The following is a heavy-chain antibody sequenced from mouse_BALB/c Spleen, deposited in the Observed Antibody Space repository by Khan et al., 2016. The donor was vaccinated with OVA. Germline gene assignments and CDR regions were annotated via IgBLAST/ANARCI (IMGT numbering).Heavy chain of an antibody. J-gene: IGHJ3*01. CDR2: ISDLAYTI. D-gene: IGHD1-2*01. CDR1: GFTFSDYG. CDR3: ARGGGTAPFAY. Sequence: EVELVESGGGLVQPGGSRKLSCEASGFTFSDYGMAWVRQAPGKGPEWVAFISDLAYTIYYADTVTGRFTISRENAKNTLYLEMSSLRSADTAIYYGARGGGTAPFAYWGLGTLVTVSA. V-gene: IGHV5-15*02.